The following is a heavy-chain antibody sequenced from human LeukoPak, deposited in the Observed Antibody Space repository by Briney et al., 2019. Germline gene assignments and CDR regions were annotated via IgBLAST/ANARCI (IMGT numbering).Heavy chain of an antibody. J-gene: IGHJ4*02. CDR2: ISGSGGST. V-gene: IGHV3-23*01. CDR1: GFTFSSYA. CDR3: ARAGPTVTTLLGY. Sequence: PGGSLRLSCAASGFTFSSYAMSWVRQAPGKGLEWVSAISGSGGSTYYADSVKGRFTISRDNAKNSLYLQMNSLRAEDTAVYYCARAGPTVTTLLGYWGQGTLVTVSS. D-gene: IGHD4-17*01.